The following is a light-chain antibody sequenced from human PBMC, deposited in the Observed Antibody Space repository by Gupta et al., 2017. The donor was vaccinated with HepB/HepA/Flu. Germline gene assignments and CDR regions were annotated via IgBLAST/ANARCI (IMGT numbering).Light chain of an antibody. CDR2: ENS. Sequence: FMLTQPHSVSESPGRTVTISCSSSGGNIASSFVQWHQQRTGSAPTTVIYENSRRPSGVPDRVSGSIDSSSNSASLTISGLKTEDDGDYYCQSYDSSNHVFGGGTKLTVL. CDR3: QSYDSSNHV. V-gene: IGLV6-57*02. CDR1: GGNIASSF. J-gene: IGLJ2*01.